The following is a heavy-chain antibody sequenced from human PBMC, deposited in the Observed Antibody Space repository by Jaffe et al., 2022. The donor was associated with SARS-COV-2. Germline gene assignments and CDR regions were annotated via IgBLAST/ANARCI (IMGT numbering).Heavy chain of an antibody. CDR3: AKVHSGYDGRGSYYFDY. J-gene: IGHJ4*02. CDR1: GFTFSSYA. Sequence: EVQLLESGGGLVQPGGSLRLSCAASGFTFSSYAMSWVRQAPGKGLEWVSAISGSGGSTYYADSVKGRFTISRDNSKNTLYLQMNSLRAEDTAVYYCAKVHSGYDGRGSYYFDYWGQGTLVTVSS. D-gene: IGHD5-12*01. CDR2: ISGSGGST. V-gene: IGHV3-23*01.